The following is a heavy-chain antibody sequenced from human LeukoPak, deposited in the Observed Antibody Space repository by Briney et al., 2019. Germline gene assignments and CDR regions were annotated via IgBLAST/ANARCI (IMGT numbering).Heavy chain of an antibody. V-gene: IGHV3-74*01. D-gene: IGHD3-22*01. CDR3: AGTMIVVEAFDY. J-gene: IGHJ4*02. CDR2: IDSAGSST. Sequence: GGSLRLSCAASGFTFSSYWMQWVRQAPGKGLVWVSRIDSAGSSTGYADSVKGRFTTSRDNAKNTLYLQVNSLRAEDTAVYYCAGTMIVVEAFDYWGQGSLVTVSS. CDR1: GFTFSSYW.